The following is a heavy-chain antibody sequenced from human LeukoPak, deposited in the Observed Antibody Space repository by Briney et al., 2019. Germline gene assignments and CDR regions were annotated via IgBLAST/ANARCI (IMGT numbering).Heavy chain of an antibody. CDR3: AREVVRGVLYYFDY. V-gene: IGHV4-59*01. CDR1: GGSISSYY. CDR2: IYYSGST. J-gene: IGHJ4*02. Sequence: PSETLSLTCTVSGGSISSYYWSWIRQLPGKGLEWIGYIYYSGSTNYNPSLKSRVTISVDTSKNQFSLKLSSVTAADTAVYYCAREVVRGVLYYFDYWGQGTLVTVSS. D-gene: IGHD3-10*01.